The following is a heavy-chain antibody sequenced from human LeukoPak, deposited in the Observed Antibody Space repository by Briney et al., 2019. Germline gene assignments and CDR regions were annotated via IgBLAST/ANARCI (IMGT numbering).Heavy chain of an antibody. CDR1: GFTFSSYG. V-gene: IGHV3-33*01. CDR3: ARDIARLDYDFWSGYSWFDP. Sequence: GGSLRLSCAASGFTFSSYGMHWVRQAPGKGLEWVAVIWYDGSNKYYADSVKGRFTISRDNSKNTLYLQMNSLRAEDTAVYYCARDIARLDYDFWSGYSWFDPWGQGTLVTVSS. D-gene: IGHD3-3*01. CDR2: IWYDGSNK. J-gene: IGHJ5*02.